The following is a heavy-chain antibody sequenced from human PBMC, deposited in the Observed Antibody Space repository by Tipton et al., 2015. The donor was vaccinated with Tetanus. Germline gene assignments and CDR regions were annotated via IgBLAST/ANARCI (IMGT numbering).Heavy chain of an antibody. CDR1: GGTFGSYA. Sequence: QLVQSGAEVKKPGSSVKVSCEASGGTFGSYAVNWVRQAPGQGLEWMEGIIPFSDTIEYSQKFQGRVTITADRSSSPAYMELSSLRSEDTAVYYCARGLPREPWYFDYWGQGTQVTISS. J-gene: IGHJ4*02. CDR2: IIPFSDTI. D-gene: IGHD1-26*01. V-gene: IGHV1-69*06. CDR3: ARGLPREPWYFDY.